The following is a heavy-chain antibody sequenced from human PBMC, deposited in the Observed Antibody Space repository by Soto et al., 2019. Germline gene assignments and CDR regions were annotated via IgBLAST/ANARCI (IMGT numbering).Heavy chain of an antibody. D-gene: IGHD2-15*01. CDR3: ARLRIRQPPRSTLFPTRRSSDL. V-gene: IGHV4-30-2*01. Sequence: LSLTCAVSGGSISSGGYSWSWIRQPPGKGLEWIGYIYHSGSTYYNPSLKSRVTISVDRSKNQFSLKLTSVTAADTAVYYFARLRIRQPPRSTLFPTRRSSDL. J-gene: IGHJ2*01. CDR2: IYHSGST. CDR1: GGSISSGGYS.